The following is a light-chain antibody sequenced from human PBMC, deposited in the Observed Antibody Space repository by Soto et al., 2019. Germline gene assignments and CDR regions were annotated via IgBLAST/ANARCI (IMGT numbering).Light chain of an antibody. CDR2: LGS. CDR1: QSLLHSNGYNF. V-gene: IGKV2-28*01. J-gene: IGKJ5*01. Sequence: DIVMTQSPLSMPVTPGEPASISCRSAQSLLHSNGYNFLDWYLQKPGQSPQLLIYLGSSRSSGVPDRFSGSGSGTDFTLKIDRVEAEDVGVYYCMQALQTPITLGQGTRLEI. CDR3: MQALQTPIT.